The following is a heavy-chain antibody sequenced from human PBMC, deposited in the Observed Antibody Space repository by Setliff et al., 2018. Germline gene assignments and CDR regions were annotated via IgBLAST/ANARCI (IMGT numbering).Heavy chain of an antibody. V-gene: IGHV4-39*07. Sequence: SETLSLTCTVSDDSISSRHYYWGLIRQSPGKGLEWIASVYSSGTTYYNPSLESRVTMSVDTSKNQFSLNLSSVSAADTAVYYCARTFTGRYFDLWGRGTLVTVS. CDR1: DDSISSRHYY. CDR2: VYSSGTT. CDR3: ARTFTGRYFDL. J-gene: IGHJ2*01.